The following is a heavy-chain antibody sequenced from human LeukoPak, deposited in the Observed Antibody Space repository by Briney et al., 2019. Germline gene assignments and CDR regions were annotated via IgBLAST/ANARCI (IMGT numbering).Heavy chain of an antibody. Sequence: SETLSLTCTVSGGSISSGGYYWSWIRQHPGKGLEWIGYIYYSGSTYYDPSLKSRVTISVDTSKNQFSLKLSSVTAADTAVYYCARLSGGWYGGFDYWGQGTLVTVSS. CDR1: GGSISSGGYY. J-gene: IGHJ4*02. D-gene: IGHD6-19*01. CDR2: IYYSGST. CDR3: ARLSGGWYGGFDY. V-gene: IGHV4-31*03.